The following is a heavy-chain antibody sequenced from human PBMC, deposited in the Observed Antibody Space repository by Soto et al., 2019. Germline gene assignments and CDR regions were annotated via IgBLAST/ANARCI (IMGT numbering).Heavy chain of an antibody. CDR2: ISAYNGKR. D-gene: IGHD5-12*01. Sequence: QVQLEQSGAEVKKPGASVKVSCRASGYTFTNFAISWVRQIPGQGLEGMGWISAYNGKRRYAQKLQDRVTMTTDTPTSTAYLEMRSLRSADTAVYYCARIAADGYKLVYWGQGTLVTVSS. J-gene: IGHJ4*02. CDR3: ARIAADGYKLVY. CDR1: GYTFTNFA. V-gene: IGHV1-18*01.